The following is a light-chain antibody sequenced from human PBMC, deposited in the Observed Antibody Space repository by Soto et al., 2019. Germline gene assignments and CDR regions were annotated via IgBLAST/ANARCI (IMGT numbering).Light chain of an antibody. CDR1: SSDIGTYKY. CDR2: EVS. CDR3: STYTSDTTLG. Sequence: QSALTQPASVSGSPGQSITISCTGTSSDIGTYKYVSWYQQHPGKAPKLMIYEVSNRPSGISNRFSGSKSGNTASLTISGLQAEDEADYYCSTYTSDTTLGFGGGTKLTVL. V-gene: IGLV2-14*01. J-gene: IGLJ2*01.